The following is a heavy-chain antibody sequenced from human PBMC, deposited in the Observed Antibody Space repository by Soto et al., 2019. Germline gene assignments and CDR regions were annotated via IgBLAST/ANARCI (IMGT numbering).Heavy chain of an antibody. Sequence: ASVKVSCKASGYTFTSYGISCVRQAPGQGLEWMGWISAYNGNTNYAQKLQGRVTMTTDTSTSTAYMELRSLRSDDTAVYYCARVDYDFWSGYRDYYYGMDVWG. J-gene: IGHJ6*02. CDR2: ISAYNGNT. CDR3: ARVDYDFWSGYRDYYYGMDV. CDR1: GYTFTSYG. D-gene: IGHD3-3*01. V-gene: IGHV1-18*04.